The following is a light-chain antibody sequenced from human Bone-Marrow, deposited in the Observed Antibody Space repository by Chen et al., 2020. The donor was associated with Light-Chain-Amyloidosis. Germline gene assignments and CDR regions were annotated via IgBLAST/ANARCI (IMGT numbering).Light chain of an antibody. V-gene: IGLV1-47*01. CDR2: SNN. CDR1: SSNIGINK. J-gene: IGLJ1*01. CDR3: AAWDGSLNGYV. Sequence: QSVLTQTPSASGTPGQRVTIYSSGASSNIGINKVYWYQHFPCAAPNLLIHSNNQRPAGVPDRVSAAKSGTAAFRASSGLRSEDEADYYCAAWDGSLNGYVFGTGTKVIVL.